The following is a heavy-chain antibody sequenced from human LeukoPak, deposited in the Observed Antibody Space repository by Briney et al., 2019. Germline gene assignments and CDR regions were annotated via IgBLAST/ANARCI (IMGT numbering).Heavy chain of an antibody. CDR2: IDISGSST. J-gene: IGHJ5*02. Sequence: GGSLRLSCAASGFTFSDYTMTWVRQAPVKGLEWISYIDISGSSTHYADSVKGRFTISRDNVKNSLYLQMSSLRAEDTALYYCARGPPLFDPWGQGTLVTVSS. V-gene: IGHV3-48*01. CDR3: ARGPPLFDP. CDR1: GFTFSDYT.